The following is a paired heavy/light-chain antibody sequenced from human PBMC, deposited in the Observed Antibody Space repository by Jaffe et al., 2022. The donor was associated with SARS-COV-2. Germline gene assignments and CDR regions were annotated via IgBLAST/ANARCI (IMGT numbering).Heavy chain of an antibody. CDR2: IQYGTGTI. CDR3: ARDYYGSGSFGDY. V-gene: IGHV3-48*01. Sequence: EVQLVESGGGLVQPGGSLRLSCVASGFTFSSYSMNWVRQAPGKGLEWVSYIQYGTGTIYYADSVKGRFTISRDNAKNSLYLQMNSLRAEDTAVYYCARDYYGSGSFGDYWGQGTLVTVS. J-gene: IGHJ4*02. CDR1: GFTFSSYS. D-gene: IGHD3-10*01.
Light chain of an antibody. CDR2: SAS. CDR1: QAISNW. Sequence: IQMTQSPSSVSASVGDRVTINCRASQAISNWLAWYQKKPGKAPKLLMYSASNLQSGVPSRFSGSGSGTEFTLIISSLQPEDFATYFCQQASNFPLTFGGGTKVEIK. V-gene: IGKV1-12*01. J-gene: IGKJ4*01. CDR3: QQASNFPLT.